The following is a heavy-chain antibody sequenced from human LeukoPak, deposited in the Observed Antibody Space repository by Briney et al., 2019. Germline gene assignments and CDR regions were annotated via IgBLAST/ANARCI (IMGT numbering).Heavy chain of an antibody. CDR2: INPNSGGT. D-gene: IGHD3-10*01. Sequence: ASVKVSCKASGYTFTGYYMHWVRQAPGQGLEWMGWINPNSGGTNYAQKLQGRVTMTTDTSTSTAYMELRSLRSDDTAVYYCARVTMVRGVILNYYGMDVWGQGTTVTVSS. J-gene: IGHJ6*02. CDR3: ARVTMVRGVILNYYGMDV. CDR1: GYTFTGYY. V-gene: IGHV1-2*02.